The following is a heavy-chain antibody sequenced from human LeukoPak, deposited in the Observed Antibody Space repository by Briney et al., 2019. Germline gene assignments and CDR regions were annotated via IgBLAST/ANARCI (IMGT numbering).Heavy chain of an antibody. Sequence: SVKVSCKASGGTFSSYAISWVRQAPGQGPEGVGGIIPIFGTANYAQKFQGRVTITTDESTSTAYMELSSLRSEDTAVYYCASAITYYYDSSGYYLLDYWGQGTLVTVSS. CDR2: IIPIFGTA. V-gene: IGHV1-69*05. CDR3: ASAITYYYDSSGYYLLDY. D-gene: IGHD3-22*01. CDR1: GGTFSSYA. J-gene: IGHJ4*02.